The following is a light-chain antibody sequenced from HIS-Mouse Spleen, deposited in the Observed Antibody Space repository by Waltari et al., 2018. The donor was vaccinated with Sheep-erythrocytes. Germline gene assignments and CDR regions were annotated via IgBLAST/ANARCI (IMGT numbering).Light chain of an antibody. CDR2: DVS. CDR1: SRDVGGDNY. Sequence: QSALTQPRSVSGSPGQSVTISCHGTSRDVGGDNYLSWYQQYPGKAPKLMIYDVSKRPSGVPDRFSGSKSGNTATLTISGTQAMDEADYYCQAWDSSTAWVFGGGTKLTVL. CDR3: QAWDSSTAWV. J-gene: IGLJ3*02. V-gene: IGLV2-11*01.